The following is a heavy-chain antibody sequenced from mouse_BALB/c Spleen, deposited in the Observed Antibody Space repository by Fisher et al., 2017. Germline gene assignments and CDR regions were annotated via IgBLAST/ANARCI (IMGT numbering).Heavy chain of an antibody. J-gene: IGHJ4*01. D-gene: IGHD2-4*01. V-gene: IGHV5-17*02. Sequence: GRFTISRDNPKNTLFLQMTSLRSEDTAMYYCARSRAMINYAMDYWGQGTSVTVSS. CDR3: ARSRAMINYAMDY.